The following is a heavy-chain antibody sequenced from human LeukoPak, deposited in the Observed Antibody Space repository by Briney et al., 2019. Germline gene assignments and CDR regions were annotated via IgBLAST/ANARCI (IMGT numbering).Heavy chain of an antibody. CDR1: GFTFDDYG. Sequence: AGGSLRLSCAASGFTFDDYGMSWVRQAPGKGLEWVSGINWNGGSTGYADSVKGRFTISRDNAKNSLYLQMNSLRAEDTALYYCARYPTYYYDSSGYKEGSYLDYWGQGTLVTVSS. J-gene: IGHJ4*02. CDR3: ARYPTYYYDSSGYKEGSYLDY. CDR2: INWNGGST. V-gene: IGHV3-20*04. D-gene: IGHD3-22*01.